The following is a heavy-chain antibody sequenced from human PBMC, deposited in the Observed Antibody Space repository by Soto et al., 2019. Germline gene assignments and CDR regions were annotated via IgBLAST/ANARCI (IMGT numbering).Heavy chain of an antibody. J-gene: IGHJ4*02. Sequence: GASVKVSCKASGYTFTSYDINWVRQATGQGLEWMGWMNPNSGNTGYAQKCQGRVTMTRKISIRTAYLELSSLRSGEMAVYYCAGGRVGYDFVWGSYALSSASLVVWGRGAMVTVS. D-gene: IGHD3-16*01. V-gene: IGHV1-8*01. CDR1: GYTFTSYD. CDR2: MNPNSGNT. CDR3: AGGRVGYDFVWGSYALSSASLVV.